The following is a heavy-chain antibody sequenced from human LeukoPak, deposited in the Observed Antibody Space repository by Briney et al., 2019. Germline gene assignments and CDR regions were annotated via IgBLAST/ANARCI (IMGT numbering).Heavy chain of an antibody. Sequence: SQTLSLTCAISGDSVSSNSAAWNWIRQSPSRGLEWLGRTYYRSKWYNDYAVSVKSRITINPDTSKNQFSLQLNSVTPEDTAVYYCARAFPNWNGPLPGWAFDIWGQGTMVTVSS. CDR1: GDSVSSNSAA. V-gene: IGHV6-1*01. CDR2: TYYRSKWYN. CDR3: ARAFPNWNGPLPGWAFDI. D-gene: IGHD1-20*01. J-gene: IGHJ3*02.